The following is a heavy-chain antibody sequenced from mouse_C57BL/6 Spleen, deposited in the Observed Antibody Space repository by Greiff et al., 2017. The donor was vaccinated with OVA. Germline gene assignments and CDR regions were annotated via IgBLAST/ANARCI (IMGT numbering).Heavy chain of an antibody. CDR3: ARGGRMAYAMDY. CDR2: IDPSDSYT. Sequence: VQLQQPGAELVKPGASVKLSCKASGYTFTSYWMQWVKQRPGQGLEWIGEIDPSDSYTNYNQKFKGKATLTVDTSSSTAYMQLSSLTSEDSAVYYCARGGRMAYAMDYWGQGTSVTVSS. D-gene: IGHD1-1*02. V-gene: IGHV1-50*01. J-gene: IGHJ4*01. CDR1: GYTFTSYW.